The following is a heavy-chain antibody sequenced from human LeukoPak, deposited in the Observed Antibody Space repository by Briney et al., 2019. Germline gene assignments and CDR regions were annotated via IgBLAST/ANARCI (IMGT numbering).Heavy chain of an antibody. CDR2: ITGSGDTT. CDR1: GFIFRNYA. D-gene: IGHD3-9*01. CDR3: AKWGDYDILTGYYVSDF. Sequence: GASLRLSCAACGFIFRNYAMSWVRQAPGKGLEWVSAITGSGDTTYYADSVKGRFTISRDNSKNTLYVEMNTLRAEDTAVYYCAKWGDYDILTGYYVSDFWGQGTLVTVSS. V-gene: IGHV3-23*01. J-gene: IGHJ4*02.